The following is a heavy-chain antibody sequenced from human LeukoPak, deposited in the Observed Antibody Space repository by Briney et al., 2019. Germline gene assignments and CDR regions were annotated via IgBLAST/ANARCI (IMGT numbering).Heavy chain of an antibody. CDR1: GGSIYSHY. Sequence: PSETLSLTCTVSGGSIYSHYWSWIRQSPGKGLEWMGYIYYNVGTNYNPSLKSRVSISAYTSKSQLSLRLNFVTAADTAVYYCARHYDILTGYYTPGGMDVWGQGTTVTVSS. CDR2: IYYNVGT. J-gene: IGHJ6*02. D-gene: IGHD3-9*01. CDR3: ARHYDILTGYYTPGGMDV. V-gene: IGHV4-59*08.